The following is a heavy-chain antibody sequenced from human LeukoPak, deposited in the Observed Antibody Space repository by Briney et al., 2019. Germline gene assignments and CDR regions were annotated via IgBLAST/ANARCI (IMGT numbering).Heavy chain of an antibody. CDR2: ISNSSGTI. CDR3: ARVDYFES. V-gene: IGHV3-48*02. J-gene: IGHJ4*02. Sequence: QRGGSLRLTCAGTGFTLSSNSMSPARHPPGKGLEWLSYISNSSGTIYYADSVKGRFTISRDNAKNSLYLQMNSLTDEDTAVYYCARVDYFESWGQGTLVTVSS. CDR1: GFTLSSNS.